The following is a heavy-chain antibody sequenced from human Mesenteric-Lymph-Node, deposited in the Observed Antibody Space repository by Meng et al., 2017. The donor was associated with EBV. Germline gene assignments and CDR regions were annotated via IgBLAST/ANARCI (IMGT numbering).Heavy chain of an antibody. CDR3: ARRQGVFGNYNWVDP. Sequence: QITFKESGPTLVKPIQTLTRTRTFSGFSLIANKVGVGWIRQPPGKALEWLALIYWDGARRYNPSLQNRLTITEDSSKNQVVLTLTNMDPVDTATYYCARRQGVFGNYNWVDPWGQGTLVTVSS. J-gene: IGHJ5*02. D-gene: IGHD6-13*01. CDR2: IYWDGAR. V-gene: IGHV2-5*02. CDR1: GFSLIANKVG.